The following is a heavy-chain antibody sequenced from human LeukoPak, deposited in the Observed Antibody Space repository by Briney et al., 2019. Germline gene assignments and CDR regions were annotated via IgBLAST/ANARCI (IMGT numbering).Heavy chain of an antibody. J-gene: IGHJ6*02. D-gene: IGHD1-1*01. CDR1: GGSISSSSYY. CDR2: IYYSGST. CDR3: ARVGGTGTTGYYRMNV. V-gene: IGHV4-39*07. Sequence: SETLSLTCTVSGGSISSSSYYWGWIRQPPGKGLEWIGSIYYSGSTYYNPSLKSRVTISVDTSKNQFSLKLSSVTAADTAVYYCARVGGTGTTGYYRMNVWGQGTTVTVSS.